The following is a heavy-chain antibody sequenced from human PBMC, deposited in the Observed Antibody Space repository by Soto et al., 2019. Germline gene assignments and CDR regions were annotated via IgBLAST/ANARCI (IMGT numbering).Heavy chain of an antibody. CDR2: INPGGGGT. J-gene: IGHJ6*02. Sequence: QVHLVQSGAEVKKPGASLRLSCKASGYTFTSFYMHWVRQAPGQGLEWMGIINPGGGGTSYAQTFQGRVTMTRDTSTSTVYMELSGLRSEDTAVYYCARGSGNWVHKYYGMDVWGQGTTVTVSS. V-gene: IGHV1-46*03. D-gene: IGHD3-10*01. CDR1: GYTFTSFY. CDR3: ARGSGNWVHKYYGMDV.